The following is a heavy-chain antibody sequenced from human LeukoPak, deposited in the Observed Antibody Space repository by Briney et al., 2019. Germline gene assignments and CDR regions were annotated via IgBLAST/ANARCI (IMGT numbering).Heavy chain of an antibody. J-gene: IGHJ4*02. V-gene: IGHV4-34*01. CDR1: GGSFSDYN. CDR3: ARHPPGSGTKGGYYFDY. CDR2: IGHNASA. D-gene: IGHD3-10*01. Sequence: SETLSLTCAVYGGSFSDYNWTWIRQPPGKGLEWIGEIGHNASANYNPSLKGRVTISVDTSKNQFSLKLSSVTAADTAVYYCARHPPGSGTKGGYYFDYWGQGTLVTVSS.